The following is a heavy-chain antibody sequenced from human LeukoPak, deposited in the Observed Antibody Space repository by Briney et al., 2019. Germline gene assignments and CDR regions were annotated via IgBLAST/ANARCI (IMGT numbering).Heavy chain of an antibody. J-gene: IGHJ5*02. CDR1: GGSINSYY. D-gene: IGHD6-25*01. V-gene: IGHV4-59*08. Sequence: SETLSLTCTVSGGSINSYYWTWIRQPPGKGLEWIACIYYNGITNYKSSLESRLTIPVDTSKNQFSLRLRSVTAADTAVYYCARQNPPGSKKGWFDPWGQGTLVTVSS. CDR2: IYYNGIT. CDR3: ARQNPPGSKKGWFDP.